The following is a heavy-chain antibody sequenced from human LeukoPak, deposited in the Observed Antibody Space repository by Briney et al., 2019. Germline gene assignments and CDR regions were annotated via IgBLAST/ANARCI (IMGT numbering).Heavy chain of an antibody. CDR2: IYKSANTNYNPTL. J-gene: IGHJ4*02. Sequence: SETLSLTCTVSSDSISSGTYYWSWIRQPAGKGLEWIGRIYKSANTNYNPTLNYNPSLKSRVTMSEDTSKNQFYLQLSYVTAAGTALYYCAKNTLGAHDYWGQGIQVTVSS. CDR3: AKNTLGAHDY. D-gene: IGHD1-26*01. V-gene: IGHV4-61*02. CDR1: SDSISSGTYY.